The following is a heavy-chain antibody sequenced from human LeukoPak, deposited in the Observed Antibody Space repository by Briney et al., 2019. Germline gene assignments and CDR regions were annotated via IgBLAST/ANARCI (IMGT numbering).Heavy chain of an antibody. Sequence: GGSLRLSCAASGFTFSDYYMSWIRQAPGKGLEWVSYISSSGSTIYYADSVKGRFTISRDNAKNSLYLQMNSLRAEDTAVYYCARDDVDVVVVPAAPLDYWGQGTLVTVSS. CDR3: ARDDVDVVVVPAAPLDY. D-gene: IGHD2-2*01. V-gene: IGHV3-11*04. J-gene: IGHJ4*02. CDR2: ISSSGSTI. CDR1: GFTFSDYY.